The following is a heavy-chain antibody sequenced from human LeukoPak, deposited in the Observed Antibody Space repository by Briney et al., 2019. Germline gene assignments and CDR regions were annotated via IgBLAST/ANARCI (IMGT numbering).Heavy chain of an antibody. CDR2: IYSGGST. J-gene: IGHJ3*02. D-gene: IGHD1-20*01. Sequence: GSLRLSCAASGFTVSSNYMSWVRQAPGKGLEWVSVIYSGGSTYYADSVKGRFTISRDNSKNTLYLQMNSLRAEDTAVYYCARVLDITGTIFDAFDIWGQGTMVTVSS. CDR1: GFTVSSNY. V-gene: IGHV3-53*01. CDR3: ARVLDITGTIFDAFDI.